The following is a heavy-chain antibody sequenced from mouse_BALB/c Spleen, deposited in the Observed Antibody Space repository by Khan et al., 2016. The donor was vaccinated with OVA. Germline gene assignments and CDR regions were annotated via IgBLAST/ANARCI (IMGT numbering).Heavy chain of an antibody. CDR1: GYSFTTYY. V-gene: IGHV1S135*01. CDR3: TTHGYVAWFAY. Sequence: LQQSGPELMKPGTSVKISCKASGYSFTTYYIHWVMQSHGTSLEWIGYIDPFSGGTTYNQKFKDKATLTVDTSSSTAYIHLSNLTSDDSAVYYCTTHGYVAWFAYWGQGTLVTVSA. D-gene: IGHD2-2*01. CDR2: IDPFSGGT. J-gene: IGHJ3*01.